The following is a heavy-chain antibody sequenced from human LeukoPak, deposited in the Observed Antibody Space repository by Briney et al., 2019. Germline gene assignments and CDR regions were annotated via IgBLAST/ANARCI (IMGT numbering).Heavy chain of an antibody. J-gene: IGHJ5*02. CDR1: GGSISSSSYY. V-gene: IGHV4-39*01. CDR2: IYYSGST. CDR3: ARLGRDYYGSGSYYKLKSGNWFDP. D-gene: IGHD3-10*01. Sequence: ETLSLTCTVSGGSISSSSYYWGWIRQPPGKGLEWIGSIYYSGSTYYNPSLKSRVTISVETSKNQFSLKLSSVTAADTAVYCCARLGRDYYGSGSYYKLKSGNWFDPWGQGTLVTVSS.